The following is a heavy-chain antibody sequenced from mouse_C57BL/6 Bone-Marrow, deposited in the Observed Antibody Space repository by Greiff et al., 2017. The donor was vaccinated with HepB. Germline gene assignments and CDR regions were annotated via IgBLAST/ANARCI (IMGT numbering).Heavy chain of an antibody. CDR3: TLWRAMDY. CDR2: IDPENGDT. Sequence: EVQLQQSGAELVRPGASVKLSCTASGFNIKDDYMHWVKQRPEQGLEWIGWIDPENGDTEYASKFQGKATITADTSSNTAYLQLSSLTSEDTAVYYCTLWRAMDYWGQGTSVTVSS. V-gene: IGHV14-4*01. CDR1: GFNIKDDY. D-gene: IGHD1-1*02. J-gene: IGHJ4*01.